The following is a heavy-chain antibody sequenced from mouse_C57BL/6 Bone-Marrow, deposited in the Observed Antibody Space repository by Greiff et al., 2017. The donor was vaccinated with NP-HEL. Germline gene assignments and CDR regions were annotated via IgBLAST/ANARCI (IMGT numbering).Heavy chain of an antibody. CDR1: GYSITSDY. V-gene: IGHV3-8*01. CDR2: ISYSGST. Sequence: EVKLQESGPGLAKPSQTLSLTCSVTGYSITSDYWNWIRKFPGNKLEYMGYISYSGSTYYNPSLKSRISITRDTSKNQYYLQLNSVTTEDTATYYCASFPSSVYYYGSSFYFDYWGQGTTLTVSS. CDR3: ASFPSSVYYYGSSFYFDY. D-gene: IGHD1-1*01. J-gene: IGHJ2*01.